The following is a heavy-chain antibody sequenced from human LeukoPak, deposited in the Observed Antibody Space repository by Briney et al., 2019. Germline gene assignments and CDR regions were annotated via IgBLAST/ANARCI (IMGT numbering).Heavy chain of an antibody. V-gene: IGHV5-51*01. Sequence: GESLKISCKASGNSFTNYWIAWVRQMPGKGLEWMGIIYCGDSDTRYSPSFQGQVTISADKSISTAYLQWSSLKASDTAMYYCARQRSSGSSGWYGIDYWGQGTLVTVSS. CDR2: IYCGDSDT. D-gene: IGHD6-19*01. CDR1: GNSFTNYW. J-gene: IGHJ4*02. CDR3: ARQRSSGSSGWYGIDY.